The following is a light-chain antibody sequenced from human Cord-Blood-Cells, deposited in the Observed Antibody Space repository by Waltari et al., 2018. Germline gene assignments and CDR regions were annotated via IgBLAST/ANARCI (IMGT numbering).Light chain of an antibody. J-gene: IGLJ2*01. CDR2: DVS. CDR1: SSEVGGYNY. Sequence: QSALTQPASVSGSPGQSITLSCTGTSSEVGGYNYVSWYQQHPGKAPKLMIYDVSNRPAGVSNRFSGSKSGNTASLTISGLQAEDEADYYCSSYTSSSTVFGGGTKLTVL. V-gene: IGLV2-14*01. CDR3: SSYTSSSTV.